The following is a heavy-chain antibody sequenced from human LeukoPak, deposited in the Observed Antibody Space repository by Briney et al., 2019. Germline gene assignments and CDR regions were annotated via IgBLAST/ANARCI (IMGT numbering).Heavy chain of an antibody. CDR2: INPNSGGT. CDR1: GYTFTGYY. Sequence: EASVKVSCTASGYTFTGYYMHWVRQAPGQGLEWMGWINPNSGGTDYAQKFQGRVTMTRDTSISTAYMELSRLRSDDTAVYYCARVRYYDSSGYYTFDYWGQGTLVTVSS. D-gene: IGHD3-22*01. CDR3: ARVRYYDSSGYYTFDY. V-gene: IGHV1-2*02. J-gene: IGHJ4*02.